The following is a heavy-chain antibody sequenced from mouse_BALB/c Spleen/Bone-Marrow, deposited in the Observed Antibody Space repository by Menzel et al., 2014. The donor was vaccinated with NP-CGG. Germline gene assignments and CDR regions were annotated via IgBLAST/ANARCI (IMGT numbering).Heavy chain of an antibody. V-gene: IGHV1-69*02. D-gene: IGHD1-1*01. CDR3: ARGRTTVVSDY. CDR2: IEPSESYT. Sequence: QVQLQQPGAEVVKPGTSVKVSCKASGYTFTNYWMQWVKQRPGQGLEWIGEIEPSESYTNYNQDFKGKATLTVDKSSSTAYMQLSSLTSEDSAVYYCARGRTTVVSDYWGQGTSLTVSS. CDR1: GYTFTNYW. J-gene: IGHJ2*02.